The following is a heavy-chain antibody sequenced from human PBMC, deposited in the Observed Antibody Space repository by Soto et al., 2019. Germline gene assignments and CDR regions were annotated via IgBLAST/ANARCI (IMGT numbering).Heavy chain of an antibody. J-gene: IGHJ6*02. CDR1: GGSFSGYY. CDR3: ANVRHSSSWYRGTYYYYYGMDV. V-gene: IGHV4-34*01. Sequence: SETLSLTCAVYGGSFSGYYWSWIRQPPGKGLEWIGEINHSGSTNYNPSLKSRVTISVDTSKNQFSLKLSSVTAADTAVYYCANVRHSSSWYRGTYYYYYGMDVWGQGTTVTVSS. CDR2: INHSGST. D-gene: IGHD6-13*01.